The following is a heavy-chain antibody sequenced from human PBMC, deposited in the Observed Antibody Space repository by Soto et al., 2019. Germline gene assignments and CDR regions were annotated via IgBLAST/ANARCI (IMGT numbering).Heavy chain of an antibody. CDR2: ISAYNGNT. CDR3: ARGVGSGSYYNQYNLFDP. Sequence: GASVKVSCKASGYTFTNYGISWVRQAPGQGLEWMGWISAYNGNTKYAQKLQGRVTMTTDTSTSTAYMELRSLRSDDTAVYYCARGVGSGSYYNQYNLFDPWGQGTLVTVSS. V-gene: IGHV1-18*01. CDR1: GYTFTNYG. J-gene: IGHJ5*02. D-gene: IGHD3-10*01.